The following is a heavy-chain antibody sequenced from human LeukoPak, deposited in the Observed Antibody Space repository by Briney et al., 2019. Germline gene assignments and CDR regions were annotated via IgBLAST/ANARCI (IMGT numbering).Heavy chain of an antibody. Sequence: GGSLRLSCAASGFTFSSYGMHWVRQAPGKGLEWVAVISYDGSNKYYADSVKGRFTFSRDNSKNTLYLQMNSLRAEDTAVYYCAKDPYYYGSGSYGPDYWGQGTLVTVSS. CDR1: GFTFSSYG. V-gene: IGHV3-30*18. J-gene: IGHJ4*02. CDR2: ISYDGSNK. CDR3: AKDPYYYGSGSYGPDY. D-gene: IGHD3-10*01.